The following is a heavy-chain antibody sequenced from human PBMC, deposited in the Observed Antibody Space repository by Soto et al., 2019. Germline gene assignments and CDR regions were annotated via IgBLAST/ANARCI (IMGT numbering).Heavy chain of an antibody. CDR1: GYTFTSYD. V-gene: IGHV1-8*01. J-gene: IGHJ4*02. D-gene: IGHD6-13*01. CDR3: AGGSLRAKYSSSWFFDF. CDR2: MNPNSGNT. Sequence: ASVKVSCKASGYTFTSYDINWVRQATGQGLEWMGWMNPNSGNTGYAQKFQGRATMTRNTSISTAYMELRSLTSDDTAIYYCAGGSLRAKYSSSWFFDFWGQGTLVTVSS.